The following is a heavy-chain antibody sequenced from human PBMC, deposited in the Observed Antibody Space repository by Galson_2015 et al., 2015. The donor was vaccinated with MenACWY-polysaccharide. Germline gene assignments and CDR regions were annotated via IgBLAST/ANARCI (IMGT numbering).Heavy chain of an antibody. J-gene: IGHJ3*01. CDR1: GFTFSSYA. CDR2: TRGSGLTT. CDR3: AKVAEMASSRRPFDV. V-gene: IGHV3-23*01. D-gene: IGHD5-24*01. Sequence: SLRLSCAASGFTFSSYAMSWVRQAPGKGLEWISTSTRGSGLTTFYAESVKGRCTISRDNDQNILSLQMNSLRADDTARYFCAKVAEMASSRRPFDVWGQGTMVTVSS.